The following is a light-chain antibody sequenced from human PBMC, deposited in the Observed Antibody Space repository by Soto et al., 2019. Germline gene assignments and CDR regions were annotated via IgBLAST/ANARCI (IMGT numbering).Light chain of an antibody. CDR2: DDN. J-gene: IGLJ1*01. CDR1: SSNIGGNS. CDR3: GSWDSSLSAYV. Sequence: QSVLTQPPSVSAAPGQKVTISCSGRSSNIGGNSVSWYQQLPGTAPKLLIYDDNKRPSGIPDRLSGSKSGTSAALGITGFQTGDEADYYCGSWDSSLSAYVFGTGTKVTVL. V-gene: IGLV1-51*01.